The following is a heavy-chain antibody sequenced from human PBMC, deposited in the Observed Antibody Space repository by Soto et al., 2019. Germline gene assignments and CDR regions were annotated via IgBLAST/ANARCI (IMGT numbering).Heavy chain of an antibody. CDR2: ISSGSSTI. J-gene: IGHJ6*02. CDR1: GFTYSSYS. V-gene: IGHV3-48*01. D-gene: IGHD6-19*01. Sequence: PGGSLRLSCAASGFTYSSYSMNWVRPAPGKGLEWVSYISSGSSTIYYADSVKGRFTISRDNSKNTLYLQMNSLRAEDTAVYYCAREIAVALPVHYYYGMDVWGQGTTVTVSS. CDR3: AREIAVALPVHYYYGMDV.